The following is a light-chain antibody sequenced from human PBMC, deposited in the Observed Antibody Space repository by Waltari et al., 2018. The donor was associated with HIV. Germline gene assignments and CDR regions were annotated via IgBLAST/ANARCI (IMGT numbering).Light chain of an antibody. V-gene: IGKV1-5*03. CDR1: QSISTW. CDR2: KAS. J-gene: IGKJ1*01. Sequence: DIQMTQSPSTLSASVGDRVTITCRASQSISTWLAWYQQKPGKAPNLLIYKASSLQGGVSSRFSGSGSGTEFALTISRLQPEDSATYHCLQYNHYPWTFGQGTKVEV. CDR3: LQYNHYPWT.